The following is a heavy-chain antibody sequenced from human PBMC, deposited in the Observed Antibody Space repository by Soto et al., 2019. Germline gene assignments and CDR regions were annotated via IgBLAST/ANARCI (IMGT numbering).Heavy chain of an antibody. Sequence: QVQLVQSGAEVKKPGASVKVSCKASGYTFTGYYMHWVRQAPGKGLEWMGWINPNSGGTNYAQKFQGWVTMTRDTSTSTAYMELSRLRSDDTAVYYCARGDDTYCSSAGGDYYYYGMDVWGQGTTVTVSS. J-gene: IGHJ6*02. D-gene: IGHD6-6*01. CDR3: ARGDDTYCSSAGGDYYYYGMDV. CDR1: GYTFTGYY. V-gene: IGHV1-2*04. CDR2: INPNSGGT.